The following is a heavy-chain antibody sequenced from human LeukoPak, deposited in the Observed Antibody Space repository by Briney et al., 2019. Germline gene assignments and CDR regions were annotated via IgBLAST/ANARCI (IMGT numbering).Heavy chain of an antibody. CDR2: INPKSGGT. D-gene: IGHD3-10*01. J-gene: IGHJ4*02. V-gene: IGHV1-2*02. CDR1: GYTFTDYY. Sequence: ASVKVSCKASGYTFTDYYMHWVRQAPGQGIEWMGWINPKSGGTNYAQQFQGRVTMTRDTSISTAYMELSRLRSDDTAMYYCARDKLRYFDYWGQGTLVTVSS. CDR3: ARDKLRYFDY.